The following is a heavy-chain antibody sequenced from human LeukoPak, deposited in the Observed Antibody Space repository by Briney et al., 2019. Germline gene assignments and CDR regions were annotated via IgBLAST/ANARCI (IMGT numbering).Heavy chain of an antibody. D-gene: IGHD2-15*01. CDR3: AREGSGSSCWG. Sequence: ASVKVSCKASGYSFTGHYMHWVRQAPGQGLEWMGWINPNSGGTNYAQKFQGRVTMTRDTSISAAYMELSRLRSDDTAVYYCAREGSGSSCWGWGQGTLVTVSS. CDR1: GYSFTGHY. J-gene: IGHJ4*02. V-gene: IGHV1-2*02. CDR2: INPNSGGT.